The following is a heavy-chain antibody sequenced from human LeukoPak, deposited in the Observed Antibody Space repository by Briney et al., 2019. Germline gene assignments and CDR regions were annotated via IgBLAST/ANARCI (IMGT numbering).Heavy chain of an antibody. V-gene: IGHV4-61*02. Sequence: PSETLSLTCTVSGGSISSGSYYWSWIRQSAGKGLEWIGRIYISGTTNYNPSLKSRVTMSVDTSKNQFSLKLSSVTAADTAVYYCAREAEWSTYETIYYYYYMDVWGKGTTVTVSS. CDR2: IYISGTT. CDR3: AREAEWSTYETIYYYYYMDV. CDR1: GGSISSGSYY. D-gene: IGHD2/OR15-2a*01. J-gene: IGHJ6*03.